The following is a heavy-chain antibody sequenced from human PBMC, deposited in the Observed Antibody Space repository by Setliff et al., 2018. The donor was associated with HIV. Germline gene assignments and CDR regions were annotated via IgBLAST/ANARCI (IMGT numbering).Heavy chain of an antibody. CDR1: GFTFSSYE. J-gene: IGHJ3*02. V-gene: IGHV3-48*03. CDR3: ARHSDWYGNDAFDI. CDR2: ISSSGSTI. Sequence: PGGSLRLSCAASGFTFSSYEMNWVRQAPGKGLEWVSYISSSGSTIYYADSVKGRFTISRDNAKNSLYLQMNSLRGEDTAVYYCARHSDWYGNDAFDIWGQGTRVTVSS. D-gene: IGHD6-19*01.